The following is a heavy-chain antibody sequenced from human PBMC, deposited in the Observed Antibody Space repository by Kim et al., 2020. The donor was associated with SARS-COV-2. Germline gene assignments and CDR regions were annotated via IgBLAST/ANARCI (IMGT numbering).Heavy chain of an antibody. CDR3: SRAPIYFHYLGHDY. J-gene: IGHJ4*01. CDR2: ISYSGGP. D-gene: IGHD1-26*01. Sequence: SETLSLTCTVSGDSVTSGTHYWSWIRQHPGKGLEWIGYISYSGGPHYSSSLKSRMTMSVDASTNQFSLRPHSVTAADTAVYYCSRAPIYFHYLGHDYWGHGSLVTVSS. V-gene: IGHV4-31*03. CDR1: GDSVTSGTHY.